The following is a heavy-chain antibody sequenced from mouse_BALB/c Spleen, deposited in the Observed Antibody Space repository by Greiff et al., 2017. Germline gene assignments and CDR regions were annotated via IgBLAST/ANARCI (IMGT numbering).Heavy chain of an antibody. CDR3: ARSKLLEGAMDY. D-gene: IGHD2-1*01. V-gene: IGHV5-17*02. CDR1: GFTFSSFG. J-gene: IGHJ4*01. Sequence: EVKVVESGGGLVQPGGSRKLSCAASGFTFSSFGMHWVRQAPEKGLEWVAYISSGSSTIYYADTVKGRFTISRDNPKNTLFLQMTSLRSEDTAMYYCARSKLLEGAMDYWGQGTSVTVSS. CDR2: ISSGSSTI.